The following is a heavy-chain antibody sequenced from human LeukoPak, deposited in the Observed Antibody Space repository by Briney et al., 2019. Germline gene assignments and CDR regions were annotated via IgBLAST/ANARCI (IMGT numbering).Heavy chain of an antibody. CDR1: GFTVSSNY. D-gene: IGHD6-13*01. CDR3: AKGYSSSPYSGKTAPKYGMDV. Sequence: PGGSLRLSCAASGFTVSSNYMSWVRQASGKGLEWVSAISGSGGSTYYADSVKGRFTISRDNSKNTLYLQMNSLRAEDTAVYYCAKGYSSSPYSGKTAPKYGMDVWGQGTTVTVSS. V-gene: IGHV3-23*01. CDR2: ISGSGGST. J-gene: IGHJ6*02.